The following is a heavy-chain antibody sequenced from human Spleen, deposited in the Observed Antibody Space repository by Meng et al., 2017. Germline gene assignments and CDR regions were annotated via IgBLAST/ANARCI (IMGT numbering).Heavy chain of an antibody. D-gene: IGHD6-13*01. CDR2: IDPKSDNT. J-gene: IGHJ4*02. CDR3: ARDEDISAAGYLLGDF. CDR1: GYSFAAYW. V-gene: IGHV1-2*06. Sequence: QGRLLRSGAGGKKPGDSVKVSCKASGYSFAAYWIQWVRQTPGQGLEWMGRIDPKSDNTHYAQKFQGRVTMTRDTSISTAYMELSGLRSDDTAVYYCARDEDISAAGYLLGDFWGQGTLVTVSS.